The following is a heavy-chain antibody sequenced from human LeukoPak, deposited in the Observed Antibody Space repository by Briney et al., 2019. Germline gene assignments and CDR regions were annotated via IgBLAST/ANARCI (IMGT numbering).Heavy chain of an antibody. CDR1: GFIFSYYN. Sequence: GGSLRLSCAASGFIFSYYNMNWVRQAPGKGLEWVSSISTSSSYIYYADSVKGRFTISRDNAKNSLYLQMNSLRAEDTAVYYCARDGELHSAFDIWGQGTMVTVSS. V-gene: IGHV3-21*01. CDR3: ARDGELHSAFDI. CDR2: ISTSSSYI. J-gene: IGHJ3*02. D-gene: IGHD1-7*01.